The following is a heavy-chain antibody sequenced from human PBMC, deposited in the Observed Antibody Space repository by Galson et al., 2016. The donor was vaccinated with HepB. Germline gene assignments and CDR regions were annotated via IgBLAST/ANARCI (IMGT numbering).Heavy chain of an antibody. CDR3: ARGGVGRYNAMDV. CDR1: DESFSGYY. V-gene: IGHV4-34*01. CDR2: INHSGRT. Sequence: ETLSLTCAVYDESFSGYYWSWIRQPPGKGLEWIGDINHSGRTNYNPSLKSRVTISADTSKNQVSLKLTSVTAADTAAYYCARGGVGRYNAMDVWGQGTTVIVAS. D-gene: IGHD3-10*01. J-gene: IGHJ6*02.